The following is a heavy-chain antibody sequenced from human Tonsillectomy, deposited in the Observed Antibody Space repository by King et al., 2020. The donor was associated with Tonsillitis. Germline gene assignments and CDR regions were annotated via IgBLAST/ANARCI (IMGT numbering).Heavy chain of an antibody. Sequence: QLQESGPGLVKPSETLSLTCTVSGGSISSYYWSWIRQPPGKGLEWIGYIYYSGSTNYNPSLKSRVTISVDTSKNQFSLKLSSVTAADPAVYYCARHTASRERYFDYWGQGTLVTVSS. CDR3: ARHTASRERYFDY. CDR2: IYYSGST. J-gene: IGHJ4*02. V-gene: IGHV4-59*08. CDR1: GGSISSYY. D-gene: IGHD5-18*01.